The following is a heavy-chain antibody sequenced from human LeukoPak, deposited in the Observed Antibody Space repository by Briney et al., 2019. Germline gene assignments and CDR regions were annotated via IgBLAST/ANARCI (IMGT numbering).Heavy chain of an antibody. V-gene: IGHV3-23*01. D-gene: IGHD3-22*01. CDR3: AKVKAVVTYGHFDY. CDR2: ISGSGGST. Sequence: GGSLRLSCAASGFTFSSFAVTWVRQAPGKGLEWVSGISGSGGSTYYADSVKGRFTISRDNSKNTLYLQMNSLRAEDTAVYFCAKVKAVVTYGHFDYWGQGTLVTVSS. CDR1: GFTFSSFA. J-gene: IGHJ4*02.